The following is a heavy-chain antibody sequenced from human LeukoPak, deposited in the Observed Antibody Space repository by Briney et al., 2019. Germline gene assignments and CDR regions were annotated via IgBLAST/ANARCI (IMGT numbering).Heavy chain of an antibody. CDR3: ARGDILTGYYNPSFDY. CDR1: GGSFSGYY. D-gene: IGHD3-9*01. CDR2: INHSGST. Sequence: PSETLSLTCAVYGGSFSGYYWSWIRQPPGKGLGWIGEINHSGSTNYNPSLKSRVTISVDTSKNQFSLKLSSVTAADTAVYYCARGDILTGYYNPSFDYWGQGTLVTVSS. V-gene: IGHV4-34*01. J-gene: IGHJ4*02.